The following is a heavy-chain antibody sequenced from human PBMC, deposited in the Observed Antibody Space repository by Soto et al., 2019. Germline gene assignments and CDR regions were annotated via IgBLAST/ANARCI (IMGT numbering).Heavy chain of an antibody. CDR1: GFMFSSYV. Sequence: EVQLVQSGGGLVQPGGSLRLSCVASGFMFSSYVMSWVRQAPGKGLEWVANIRQDGSEEYFVDSVKGRFTISRDNAKNSFYLQMNSLRAEDTAVYKCARWNYGMDVWGQGTTVTVS. CDR3: ARWNYGMDV. J-gene: IGHJ6*02. CDR2: IRQDGSEE. V-gene: IGHV3-7*03.